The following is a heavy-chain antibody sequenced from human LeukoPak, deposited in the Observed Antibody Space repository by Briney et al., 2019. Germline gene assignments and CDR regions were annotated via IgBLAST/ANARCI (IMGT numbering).Heavy chain of an antibody. CDR2: ISSNSRYI. J-gene: IGHJ4*02. CDR3: ARMSILGFDY. D-gene: IGHD2-15*01. V-gene: IGHV3-21*01. CDR1: EFTFSTYT. Sequence: GGSLRLSCAASEFTFSTYTMNWVRQAPGKGLEWVSSISSNSRYIFYADSVRGRFTISRDNAKNSLYLQMNSLRAEDTAVYYCARMSILGFDYWGQGTLVTVSS.